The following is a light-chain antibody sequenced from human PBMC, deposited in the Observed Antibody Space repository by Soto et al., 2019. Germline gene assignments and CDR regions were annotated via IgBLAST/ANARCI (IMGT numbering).Light chain of an antibody. V-gene: IGKV3-20*01. J-gene: IGKJ5*01. CDR1: QSLTNSF. CDR2: DTS. CDR3: QQYGTSEII. Sequence: IVMTQSPATLSVSPGERATLSCRASQSLTNSFIAWYQQRPDQAPRLLIYDTSSRASGIPDRFSGSGSGTDFTLTISRLETEDFAVFYCQQYGTSEIIFGQGTRLEI.